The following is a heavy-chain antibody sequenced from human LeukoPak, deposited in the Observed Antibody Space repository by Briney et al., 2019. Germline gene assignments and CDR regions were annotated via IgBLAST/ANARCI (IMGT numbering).Heavy chain of an antibody. CDR1: GGTFSSYA. CDR2: IIPIFGTA. Sequence: SVKVFCKASGGTFSSYAISWVRQAPGQGLEWMGGIIPIFGTANYAQKFQGRVTITADESTSTAYMELSSLRSEDTAVYYCARSGPYYYDSSGYYQTGFDYWGQGTLVTVSS. D-gene: IGHD3-22*01. V-gene: IGHV1-69*13. CDR3: ARSGPYYYDSSGYYQTGFDY. J-gene: IGHJ4*02.